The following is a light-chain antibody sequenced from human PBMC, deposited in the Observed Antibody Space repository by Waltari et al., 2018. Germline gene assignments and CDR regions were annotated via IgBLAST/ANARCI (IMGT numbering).Light chain of an antibody. J-gene: IGKJ2*01. Sequence: DIQMTQSPSSLSASVGDRVTITSQASQDISNHLNWYQQKPGKAPNLVIYDASNLETGVPSRFSGSGSGTDFTFTIASLQPEDIATYHCQQYDNPPYTFGQGTKLEI. CDR2: DAS. CDR3: QQYDNPPYT. CDR1: QDISNH. V-gene: IGKV1-33*01.